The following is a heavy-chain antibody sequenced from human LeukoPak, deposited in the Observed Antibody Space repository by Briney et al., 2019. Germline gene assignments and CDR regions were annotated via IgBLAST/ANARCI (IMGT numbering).Heavy chain of an antibody. Sequence: PSETLSLTCAVYGGSFSGYYWSWIRQPPGKGLEWIGEINHSGSTNYNPSLKSRVTISVDTSKNQLSLKLSSVTAADTAVYYCATYYYGSGSYQDNWFDPWGQGTLVTVSS. D-gene: IGHD3-10*01. CDR3: ATYYYGSGSYQDNWFDP. CDR1: GGSFSGYY. J-gene: IGHJ5*02. CDR2: INHSGST. V-gene: IGHV4-34*01.